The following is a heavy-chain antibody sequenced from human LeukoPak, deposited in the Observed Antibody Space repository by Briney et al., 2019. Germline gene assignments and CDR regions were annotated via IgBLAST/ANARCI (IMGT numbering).Heavy chain of an antibody. D-gene: IGHD3-9*01. CDR3: ARWGRSYDILTGPNAFDI. CDR1: GGTFSSYA. Sequence: GGSVKVSCKASGGTFSSYAISWVRQAPGQGLEWMGRIIPILGIANYAQKFQGRVTITADKSTSTAYIELSSLRSEDTAVYYCARWGRSYDILTGPNAFDIWGQGTMVTVSS. CDR2: IIPILGIA. V-gene: IGHV1-69*04. J-gene: IGHJ3*02.